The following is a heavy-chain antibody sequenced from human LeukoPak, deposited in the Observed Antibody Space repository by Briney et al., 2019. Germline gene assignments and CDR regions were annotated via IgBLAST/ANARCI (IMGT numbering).Heavy chain of an antibody. V-gene: IGHV4-59*01. D-gene: IGHD4-23*01. J-gene: IGHJ4*02. Sequence: SETLSLTCTVSGGSLRGYYWSWIRQPPGKGLEWIGYIHYSGSANYNPSLKSRVTMTRDTSTSTVYMELSSLRSEDTAVYYCARDCGTVVTPAYYFDYWGQGTLVTVSS. CDR1: GGSLRGYY. CDR2: IHYSGSA. CDR3: ARDCGTVVTPAYYFDY.